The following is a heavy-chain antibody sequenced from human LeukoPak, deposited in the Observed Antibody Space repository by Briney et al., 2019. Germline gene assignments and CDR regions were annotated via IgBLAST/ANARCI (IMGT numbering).Heavy chain of an antibody. Sequence: SETLSLTCAVYGGSFSGYYWSWIRQPPGKGPEWIGEINHSGSTNYNPSLKSRVTISVDTSKNQFSLKLSSVTAADTAVYYCARGRVYYYGSGSYYNRRLYYYYGMDVWGQGTTVTVSS. D-gene: IGHD3-10*01. CDR2: INHSGST. J-gene: IGHJ6*02. CDR1: GGSFSGYY. CDR3: ARGRVYYYGSGSYYNRRLYYYYGMDV. V-gene: IGHV4-34*01.